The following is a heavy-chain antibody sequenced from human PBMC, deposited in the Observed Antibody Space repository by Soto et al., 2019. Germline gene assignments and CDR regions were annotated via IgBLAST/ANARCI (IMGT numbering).Heavy chain of an antibody. Sequence: ASVKVSCKASGYTFTSYGISWVRQAPGQGLEWMGWISAYNGNTNYAQKLQGRVTMTTDTSTSTAYMELRSLRSDDTAVYYRARDLGDSSGWYSDINDAFDIWGQGTMVTVSS. CDR1: GYTFTSYG. D-gene: IGHD6-19*01. CDR3: ARDLGDSSGWYSDINDAFDI. CDR2: ISAYNGNT. V-gene: IGHV1-18*01. J-gene: IGHJ3*02.